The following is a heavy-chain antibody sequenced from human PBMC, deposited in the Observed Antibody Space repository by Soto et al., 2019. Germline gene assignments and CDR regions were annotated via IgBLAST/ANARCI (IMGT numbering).Heavy chain of an antibody. CDR2: IYYSGST. D-gene: IGHD3-22*01. Sequence: SETLSLTCTVSGVSISSYYWSWIRQPPGKGLEWIGYIYYSGSTNYNPSLKSRVTISVDTSKNQFSLKLSSVTAADTAVYYCARGYSTPFDYWGQGTLVTVS. CDR3: ARGYSTPFDY. V-gene: IGHV4-59*01. CDR1: GVSISSYY. J-gene: IGHJ4*02.